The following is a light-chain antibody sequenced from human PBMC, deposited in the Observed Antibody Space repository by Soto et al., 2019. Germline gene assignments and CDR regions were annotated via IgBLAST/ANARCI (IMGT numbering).Light chain of an antibody. CDR1: QSVSSSY. Sequence: EIVLTQSPGTLSLSPGERATLSCRASQSVSSSYLAWYQQKPGQAPRLLIYGASSRATGIPDRFSGSGSGTDFTLTISRLEPEAFAVYYCQQYGSSPMYTFGQGTKWEIK. CDR2: GAS. CDR3: QQYGSSPMYT. J-gene: IGKJ2*01. V-gene: IGKV3-20*01.